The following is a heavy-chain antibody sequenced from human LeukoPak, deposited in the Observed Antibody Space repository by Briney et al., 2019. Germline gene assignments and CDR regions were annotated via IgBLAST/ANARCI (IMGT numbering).Heavy chain of an antibody. D-gene: IGHD1-26*01. V-gene: IGHV4-34*01. CDR2: INHSGST. CDR3: AREWELPDTEFDY. J-gene: IGHJ4*02. CDR1: GGSFSGYY. Sequence: SETLSLACAVYGGSFSGYYWSWIRQPPGKGLEWIGEINHSGSTNYNPSLKSRVTISVDTSKNQFSLKLSSVTAADTAVYYCAREWELPDTEFDYWGQGTLVTVSS.